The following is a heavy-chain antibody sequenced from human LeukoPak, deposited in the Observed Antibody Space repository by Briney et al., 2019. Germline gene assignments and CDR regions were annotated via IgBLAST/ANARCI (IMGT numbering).Heavy chain of an antibody. CDR1: GGSISSGGYY. CDR3: ARGRLGYCSSTSCYPHWFDP. Sequence: SQTLSLTCTVSGGSISSGGYYWSWIRQHPGKGLEWIGYIYYSGSTYYNPSLKSRVTISVDTSKNQFSLKLSSVTAADTAVYYCARGRLGYCSSTSCYPHWFDPWGQGTLVTVSS. CDR2: IYYSGST. J-gene: IGHJ5*02. V-gene: IGHV4-31*03. D-gene: IGHD2-2*01.